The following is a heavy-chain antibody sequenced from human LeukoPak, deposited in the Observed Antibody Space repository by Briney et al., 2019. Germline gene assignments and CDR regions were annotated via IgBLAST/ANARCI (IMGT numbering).Heavy chain of an antibody. V-gene: IGHV3-30*02. CDR2: IRYDGSNK. CDR3: AKLAGTFSAIMSVAYFDY. Sequence: GSLRLSCAASGFTFISYGMHWVRQAPGKGLEWVAFIRYDGSNKYYADSVKGRFAISRDNSKNTLYLQMNSLRAEDTAVYYCAKLAGTFSAIMSVAYFDYWGQGTLVTVSS. CDR1: GFTFISYG. D-gene: IGHD1-1*01. J-gene: IGHJ4*02.